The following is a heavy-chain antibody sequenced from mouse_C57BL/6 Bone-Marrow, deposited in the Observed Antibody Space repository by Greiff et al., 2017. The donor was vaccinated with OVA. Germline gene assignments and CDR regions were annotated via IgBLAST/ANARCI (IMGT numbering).Heavy chain of an antibody. V-gene: IGHV1-55*01. J-gene: IGHJ2*01. D-gene: IGHD1-1*01. CDR3: ARRYYGSSSYYFDY. Sequence: QVQLQQPGAELVKPGASVKMSCKASGYTFTSYWITWVKQRPGQGLEWIGDIYPGSGSTNYNEKFKSKATLTVDTSSSTAYMQLSSLTSEDSAVYYCARRYYGSSSYYFDYWGQGTTLTVSS. CDR1: GYTFTSYW. CDR2: IYPGSGST.